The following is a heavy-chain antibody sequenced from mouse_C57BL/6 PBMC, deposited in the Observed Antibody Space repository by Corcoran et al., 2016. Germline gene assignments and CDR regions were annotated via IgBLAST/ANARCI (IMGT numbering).Heavy chain of an antibody. D-gene: IGHD1-1*01. CDR3: ASSADYYGSSHYFDY. V-gene: IGHV1-26*01. CDR2: INPNNSGT. CDR1: GYTFTDYY. Sequence: EVQLQQSGPELVKPGASVKISCKASGYTFTDYYMNWVKQSHGKSLEWIGDINPNNSGTSYNQKFKGKATLTVDKSSSTAYMELRSLTSEDSAVYYCASSADYYGSSHYFDYWGQGTTLTVSS. J-gene: IGHJ2*01.